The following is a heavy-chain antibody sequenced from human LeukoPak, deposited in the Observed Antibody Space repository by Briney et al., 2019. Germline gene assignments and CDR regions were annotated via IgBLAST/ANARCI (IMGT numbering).Heavy chain of an antibody. D-gene: IGHD2-2*01. J-gene: IGHJ4*02. CDR2: IRYDGGNK. V-gene: IGHV3-30*02. CDR1: GFTFSSYG. CDR3: AKDRVNCSSTSCYSVGGNFDY. Sequence: GGSLRLSCAASGFTFSSYGMHWVRQAPGKGLEWVAFIRYDGGNKYYADSVKGRFTISRDNSKNTLHLQMNSLRAEDTAVYYCAKDRVNCSSTSCYSVGGNFDYWGQGTLVTVSS.